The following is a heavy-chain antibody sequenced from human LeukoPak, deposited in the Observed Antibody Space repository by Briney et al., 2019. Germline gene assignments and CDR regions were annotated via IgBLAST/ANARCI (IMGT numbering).Heavy chain of an antibody. CDR3: ARDLGIDDY. CDR1: GFTLSSYG. D-gene: IGHD2-15*01. J-gene: IGHJ4*02. CDR2: IWYDGSNK. Sequence: GGSLRLSCAASGFTLSSYGMHGVRQAPGKGLEWVAVIWYDGSNKYYADSVKGRFTISRDNSKNTLYLQMNSLRAEDTSVYDCARDLGIDDYWGQGTLVTVSS. V-gene: IGHV3-30*19.